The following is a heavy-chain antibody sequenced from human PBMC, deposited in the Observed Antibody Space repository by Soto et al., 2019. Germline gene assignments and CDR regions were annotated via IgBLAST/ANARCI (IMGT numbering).Heavy chain of an antibody. CDR1: RYSIGMGYS. D-gene: IGHD4-17*01. CDR3: AREENGDYSFDY. V-gene: IGHV4-38-2*02. J-gene: IGHJ4*02. Sequence: SESRSHTTTVPRYSIGMGYSWDWISQPPGKGLEWIGSIYHSGSTYYNPSLKSRVTISVDTSKNQFSLKLSSVTAADTAVYYCAREENGDYSFDYWGQGTLVTVSS. CDR2: IYHSGST.